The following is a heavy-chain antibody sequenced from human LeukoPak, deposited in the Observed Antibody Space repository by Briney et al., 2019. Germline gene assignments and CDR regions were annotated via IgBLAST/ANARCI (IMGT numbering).Heavy chain of an antibody. CDR2: INPNSGGT. CDR3: ARVYIEQQLSNWFDP. CDR1: GYTFTGYY. Sequence: GASVKVSCKASGYTFTGYYMHWVRQAPGXXXXXXXXINPNSGGTNYAQKFQGRVTMTRDTSISTAYMELSRLRSDDTAVYYCARVYIEQQLSNWFDPWGQGTLVTVSS. D-gene: IGHD6-13*01. J-gene: IGHJ5*02. V-gene: IGHV1-2*02.